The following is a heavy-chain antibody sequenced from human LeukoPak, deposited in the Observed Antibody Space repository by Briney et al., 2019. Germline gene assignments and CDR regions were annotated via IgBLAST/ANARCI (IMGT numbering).Heavy chain of an antibody. D-gene: IGHD6-13*01. CDR2: IYYTGST. Sequence: SETLSLTCTVSGGSISSYYWSWIRQPPGKGLEWIGYIYYTGSTDYNPSLKSRVAISVDTSKNQFSLKLSSVTAADTAVYYCARGSKAAPGTFDYWGQGNLVTVSS. CDR1: GGSISSYY. J-gene: IGHJ4*02. V-gene: IGHV4-59*01. CDR3: ARGSKAAPGTFDY.